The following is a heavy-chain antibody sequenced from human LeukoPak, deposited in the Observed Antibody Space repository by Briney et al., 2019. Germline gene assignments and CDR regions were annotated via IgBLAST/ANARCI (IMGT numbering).Heavy chain of an antibody. CDR1: GGSFSGYY. V-gene: IGHV4-34*01. Sequence: SETLSLTCAVYGGSFSGYYWSWIRQPPGKGLEWIGEINHSGSTNYNPSLKSRVTISVDTSKNQFSLKLSSVTAADTAVYYCARPGGRDGYNYGYWGQGTLVIVSS. D-gene: IGHD5-24*01. J-gene: IGHJ4*02. CDR2: INHSGST. CDR3: ARPGGRDGYNYGY.